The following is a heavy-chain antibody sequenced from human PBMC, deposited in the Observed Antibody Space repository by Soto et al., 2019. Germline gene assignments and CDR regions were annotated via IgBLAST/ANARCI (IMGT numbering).Heavy chain of an antibody. V-gene: IGHV3-21*01. J-gene: IGHJ4*02. CDR1: GFALSSHS. CDR3: TREFPRWVRREFDC. Sequence: EVQLVESGGGLVQPGGSLRLSCAASGFALSSHSMNWVRQAPGKGLEWVSVISPNSADKFYADAVKGRFTISRDNAENSVWLQLDSLRAAAPAVYYCTREFPRWVRREFDCWGQGALVIVSS. CDR2: ISPNSADK. D-gene: IGHD3-10*01.